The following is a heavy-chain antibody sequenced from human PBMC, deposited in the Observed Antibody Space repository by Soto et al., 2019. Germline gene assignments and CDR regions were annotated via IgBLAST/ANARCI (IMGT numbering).Heavy chain of an antibody. J-gene: IGHJ6*03. CDR1: GYTFTNYG. V-gene: IGHV1-18*01. CDR3: ARAVGQQLAGAGESYYYYYYYMDV. Sequence: ASVKVSCKASGYTFTNYGITWVRQAPGQGLEWMGWISAYNGNTHYTQRLQGRVTMTRNTSISTAYMELSSLRSEDTAVYYCARAVGQQLAGAGESYYYYYYYMDVWGKGTTVTVSS. D-gene: IGHD6-13*01. CDR2: ISAYNGNT.